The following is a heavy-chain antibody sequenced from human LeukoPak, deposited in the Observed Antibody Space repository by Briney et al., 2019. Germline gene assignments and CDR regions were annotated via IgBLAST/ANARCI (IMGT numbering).Heavy chain of an antibody. CDR3: TTGAYDSSGYQVY. J-gene: IGHJ4*02. CDR1: GFTFSSYW. V-gene: IGHV3-7*03. D-gene: IGHD3-22*01. Sequence: PGGSLRLSCAASGFTFSSYWMSWVRQAPGKGQEWVANIKQDGSEKYYVDSVKGRFTISRDNAKNSLYLQMNSLKTEDTAVYYCTTGAYDSSGYQVYWGQGTLVTVSS. CDR2: IKQDGSEK.